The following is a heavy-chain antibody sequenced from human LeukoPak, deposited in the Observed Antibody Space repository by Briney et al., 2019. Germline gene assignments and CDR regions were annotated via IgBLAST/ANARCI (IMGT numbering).Heavy chain of an antibody. CDR1: GASVSSGSYH. J-gene: IGHJ3*02. V-gene: IGHV4-61*01. Sequence: SETLSLTCTVSGASVSSGSYHWGCIRQPPGRGLEWIVYFFYSGSTDYNPSLKSRVTISLDTSKNQFSLKLNSVTAADTGLYYCARQSRRQLVLAFDIWGQGTMVTVSS. CDR2: FFYSGST. D-gene: IGHD6-13*01. CDR3: ARQSRRQLVLAFDI.